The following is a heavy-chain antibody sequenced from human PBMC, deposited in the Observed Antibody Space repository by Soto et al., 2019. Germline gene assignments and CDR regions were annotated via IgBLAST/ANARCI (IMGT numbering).Heavy chain of an antibody. J-gene: IGHJ4*02. CDR1: GGSISSYY. Sequence: QVQLQESGPGLVKPSETLSLTCTVSGGSISSYYWSWIRQPPGKGLEWIGYIYYSGSTNYNPSLTSRVTISVDTSKNQFSLKLSSVTAADTAVYYCARVGPNYDYVWGSYHQYYFDYWGQGTLVTVSS. V-gene: IGHV4-59*01. CDR2: IYYSGST. CDR3: ARVGPNYDYVWGSYHQYYFDY. D-gene: IGHD3-16*02.